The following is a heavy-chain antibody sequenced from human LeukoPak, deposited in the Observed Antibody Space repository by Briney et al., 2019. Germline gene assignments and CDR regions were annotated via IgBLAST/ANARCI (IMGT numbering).Heavy chain of an antibody. D-gene: IGHD3-10*01. Sequence: SETLSLTCTVSGGSISSYYWSWIRQPPGKGLEWIGYIYYSGSTNYNPSLKSRVTISVDTSKNQFSLKLSSVTAADTAVYYCAGFGDLNWFDPWGQETLVTVSS. J-gene: IGHJ5*02. V-gene: IGHV4-59*08. CDR1: GGSISSYY. CDR2: IYYSGST. CDR3: AGFGDLNWFDP.